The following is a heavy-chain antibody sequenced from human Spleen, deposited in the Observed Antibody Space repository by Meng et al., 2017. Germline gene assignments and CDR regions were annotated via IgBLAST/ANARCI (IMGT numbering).Heavy chain of an antibody. CDR1: GYTFTGYY. D-gene: IGHD4-17*01. Sequence: ASVKVSCKASGYTFTGYYMHWVRQAPGQGLEWMGRINPNSGGTNYAQKLQGRVTMTRDTSISTAYMELSRLRSDDTAVYYCARDSLLTTVTTNQLIDPYYYGMDVWGQGTTVTVSS. V-gene: IGHV1-2*06. J-gene: IGHJ6*02. CDR3: ARDSLLTTVTTNQLIDPYYYGMDV. CDR2: INPNSGGT.